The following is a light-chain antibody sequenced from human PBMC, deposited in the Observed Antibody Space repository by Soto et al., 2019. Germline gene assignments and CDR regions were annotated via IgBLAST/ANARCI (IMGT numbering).Light chain of an antibody. V-gene: IGKV1-39*01. J-gene: IGKJ1*01. CDR1: QRISTY. CDR3: QQGYNTPWT. Sequence: DIQMTQSPSSLSASVGDRVTITCRAGQRISTYLNWYQKKPGKAPNVLIYAASTLQSGVPSRFSGSGSGTDFTLTISSLQPEDFATYYCQQGYNTPWTFGQGTKVDIK. CDR2: AAS.